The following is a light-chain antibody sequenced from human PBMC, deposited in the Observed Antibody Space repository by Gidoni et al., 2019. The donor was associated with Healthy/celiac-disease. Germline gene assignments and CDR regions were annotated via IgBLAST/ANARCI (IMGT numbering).Light chain of an antibody. CDR3: SSDAGSNNLV. V-gene: IGLV2-8*01. CDR2: EVS. Sequence: QSAPTQPPPASGSPGQSVTISCTGTSSDVGGYNYVSWYQQHPGKAPKLMIYEVSKRPSGVPDRFTGSKSSNTASLTVSGLQAEDEADYYCSSDAGSNNLVFGTGTKVTVL. CDR1: SSDVGGYNY. J-gene: IGLJ1*01.